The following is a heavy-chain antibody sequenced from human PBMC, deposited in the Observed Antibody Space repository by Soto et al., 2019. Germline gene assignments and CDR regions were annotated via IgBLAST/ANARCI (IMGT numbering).Heavy chain of an antibody. CDR2: IWYDGSNK. D-gene: IGHD2-15*01. CDR1: GFTFNTYG. CDR3: ARGDCTGAYCYSWPFNYGVDV. Sequence: QVQLVESGGGVVQPGGSLRLSCTTSGFTFNTYGMYWVRQAPGKGLEWVASIWYDGSNKYYGDSVKGQFTISRDNSKNTLYLQMNSLRAEDTALYYCARGDCTGAYCYSWPFNYGVDVWGQGTTVTVSS. J-gene: IGHJ6*02. V-gene: IGHV3-33*08.